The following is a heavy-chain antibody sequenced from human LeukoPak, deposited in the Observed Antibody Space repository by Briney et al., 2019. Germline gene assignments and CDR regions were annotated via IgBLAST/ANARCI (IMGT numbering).Heavy chain of an antibody. V-gene: IGHV3-74*01. D-gene: IGHD3-10*01. J-gene: IGHJ5*02. CDR2: INSDGSST. Sequence: GGSLRLSCAASGFTFSSYAMSWVRQAPGKGLVWVSRINSDGSSTSYADSVKGRFTIFIENAKNTLYLQMTSLRAEDTAVYYCARAVNYGSGISVHWFDPWGQGTLVTVSS. CDR3: ARAVNYGSGISVHWFDP. CDR1: GFTFSSYA.